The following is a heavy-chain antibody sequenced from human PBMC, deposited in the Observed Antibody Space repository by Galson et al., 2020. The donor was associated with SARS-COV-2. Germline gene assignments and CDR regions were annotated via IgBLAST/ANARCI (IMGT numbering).Heavy chain of an antibody. V-gene: IGHV3-66*01. D-gene: IGHD2-15*01. CDR1: GYSISSSD. J-gene: IGHJ1*01. CDR2: MDRDDGGK. Sequence: GGSLRPSCAASGYSISSSDMSSVRQAPGKGLEWASVMDRDDGGKYYADSAQRRFIITRDSSKNTLQLEMSGLRAEDTAIYYCARVCSCFGGRCYATARAGGQGTLVTVSS. CDR3: ARVCSCFGGRCYATARA.